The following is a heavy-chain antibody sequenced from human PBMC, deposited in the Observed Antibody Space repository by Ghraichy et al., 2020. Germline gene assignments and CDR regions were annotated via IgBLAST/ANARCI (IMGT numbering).Heavy chain of an antibody. D-gene: IGHD6-6*01. V-gene: IGHV4-31*03. Sequence: TLSLTCTVSGGSIDYGGFYWSWIRQHPGKGPEWLGYIYYTGTTYYNLSLKSRLVISVDTSKNQFSLKLSSVTAADTAVYYCARGRSYSSSSYGLDVWGQGTTVTVSS. J-gene: IGHJ6*02. CDR1: GGSIDYGGFY. CDR2: IYYTGTT. CDR3: ARGRSYSSSSYGLDV.